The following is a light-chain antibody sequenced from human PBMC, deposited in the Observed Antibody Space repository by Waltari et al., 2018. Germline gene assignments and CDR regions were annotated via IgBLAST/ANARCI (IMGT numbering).Light chain of an antibody. V-gene: IGLV3-25*03. CDR3: QTADSSGTYNYF. CDR2: KDS. J-gene: IGLJ1*01. Sequence: HQEPGQAHEVGIYKDSERPSGVPERFSGSSSGTTVTLTISGVQAEDEADYYCQTADSSGTYNYFFVTGTKVTVL.